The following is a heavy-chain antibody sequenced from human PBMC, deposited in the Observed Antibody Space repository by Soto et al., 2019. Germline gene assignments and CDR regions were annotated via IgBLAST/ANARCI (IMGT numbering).Heavy chain of an antibody. Sequence: QVQLQQWGAGLLKPSETLSLTCAVYGGSFSGYYWSWIRQPPGKGLEWIGEINHSGSTNYNPSLRSRVTISVDTSKNQFSLKLSSVTAADTAVYYCARGYDFLSCYYTGSFDYWGQGTLVTVSS. CDR2: INHSGST. V-gene: IGHV4-34*01. J-gene: IGHJ4*02. CDR1: GGSFSGYY. D-gene: IGHD3-3*01. CDR3: ARGYDFLSCYYTGSFDY.